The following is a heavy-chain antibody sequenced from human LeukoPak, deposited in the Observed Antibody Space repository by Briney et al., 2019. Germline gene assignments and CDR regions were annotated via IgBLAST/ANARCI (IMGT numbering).Heavy chain of an antibody. J-gene: IGHJ5*02. D-gene: IGHD3-3*01. V-gene: IGHV1-8*01. CDR1: GYTFTNFD. CDR2: MNPNSGST. Sequence: ASVKVSCKASGYTFTNFDINWVRQASGQGLEWVGWMNPNSGSTGYAQEFQGRVTMTRNTSIGTAYMELSSLRSDDTAVYYCARAILGMIIRAFDPWGQGTLVTVSS. CDR3: ARAILGMIIRAFDP.